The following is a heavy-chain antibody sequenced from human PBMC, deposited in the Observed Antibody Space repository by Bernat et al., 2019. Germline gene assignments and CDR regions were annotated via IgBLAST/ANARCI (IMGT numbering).Heavy chain of an antibody. CDR3: AKDWYYYDSSGYTPLDY. J-gene: IGHJ4*02. V-gene: IGHV3-23*01. CDR2: ISGSGGST. D-gene: IGHD3-22*01. CDR1: GFTFSSYA. Sequence: EVQLLESGGGLVQPGGSLRLSCAASGFTFSSYAMSWVRQAPGKGLEWVSAISGSGGSTYYADSVKGRFTISRDNSKNTLYLQMNSLRAEDTAVYYCAKDWYYYDSSGYTPLDYWGQGTLVTVSS.